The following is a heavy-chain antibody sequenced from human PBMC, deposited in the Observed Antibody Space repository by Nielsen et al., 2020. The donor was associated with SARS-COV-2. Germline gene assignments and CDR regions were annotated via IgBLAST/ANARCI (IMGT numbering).Heavy chain of an antibody. CDR3: ARGGSLRAFDI. CDR2: ISSSSSYI. CDR1: GFTFSSYA. J-gene: IGHJ3*02. Sequence: GESLKISCAASGFTFSSYAMSWVRQAPGKGLEWVSSISSSSSYIYYADSVKGRFTISRDNAKNSLYLQMNSLRAEDTAVYYCARGGSLRAFDIWGQGTMVTVSS. V-gene: IGHV3-21*01.